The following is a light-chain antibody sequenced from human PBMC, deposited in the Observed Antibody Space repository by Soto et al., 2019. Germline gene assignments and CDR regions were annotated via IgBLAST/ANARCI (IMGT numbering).Light chain of an antibody. CDR3: QQYGSSPWT. V-gene: IGKV3-20*01. CDR2: AAS. CDR1: QSVSSNS. Sequence: EIVLTQSPATLSLSPGERAPLSCRTRQSVSSNSLAWHQQKPGQAPRLLMYAASSRAAGIPDRFSGSGSGTDFTLTISRLEPEDFAVYYCQQYGSSPWTFGQGTKVDI. J-gene: IGKJ1*01.